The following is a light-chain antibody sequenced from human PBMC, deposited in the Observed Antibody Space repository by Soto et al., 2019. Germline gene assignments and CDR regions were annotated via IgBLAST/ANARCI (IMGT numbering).Light chain of an antibody. J-gene: IGKJ5*01. CDR1: QNLDIY. Sequence: EIVVTQSPATLFVSPGERATLSCRASQNLDIYLAWYQQRPGQAPRLLIYGASTRATDIPPRFSGSGSGTEFTLTISSLQSEDFAVYSCHQYKQWPITFGQGTRVEIK. V-gene: IGKV3-15*01. CDR3: HQYKQWPIT. CDR2: GAS.